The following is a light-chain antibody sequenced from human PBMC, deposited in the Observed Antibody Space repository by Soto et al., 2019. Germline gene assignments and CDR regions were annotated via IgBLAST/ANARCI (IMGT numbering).Light chain of an antibody. Sequence: QSVLTQPPSASGSPGQSVTISCTGTSSEVGAYNYVSWYQQHPGKAPKLMIYDVSKRPSGVPDRFSGSKSGNTASLTVSGLQAEDEADYYCSSYAGSKNPYVFGTGTKVTVL. J-gene: IGLJ1*01. CDR1: SSEVGAYNY. CDR2: DVS. V-gene: IGLV2-8*01. CDR3: SSYAGSKNPYV.